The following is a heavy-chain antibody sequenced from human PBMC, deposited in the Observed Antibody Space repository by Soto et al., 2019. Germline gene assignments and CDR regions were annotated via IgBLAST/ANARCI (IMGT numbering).Heavy chain of an antibody. CDR2: ISAYKTNI. J-gene: IGHJ4*02. V-gene: IGHV1-18*01. CDR1: GYTFPNYG. Sequence: QVQLVQSGAEVKKPGVSVKVSCKASGYTFPNYGITWVRQAPGQGLEWMGWISAYKTNIKYAQKFQGRVTLTTDTSTSTAYMELRSLRSDDTAIYYCARDLDGSGAYYTDFWGQGTLVTVSS. D-gene: IGHD3-10*01. CDR3: ARDLDGSGAYYTDF.